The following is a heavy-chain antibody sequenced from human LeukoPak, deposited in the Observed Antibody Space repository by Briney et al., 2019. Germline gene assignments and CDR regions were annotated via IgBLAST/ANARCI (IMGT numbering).Heavy chain of an antibody. Sequence: PSETLSLTCAVYGGSFSGYYWSWIRQPPGKGLEWIGEINHSGSTNYNPSLKSRVTISVDTSKNQFSLKLSSVTAADTAVYYCARGRFGIAAAGTYYYYYMDVWGKGTTVTVSS. CDR2: INHSGST. CDR1: GGSFSGYY. V-gene: IGHV4-34*01. CDR3: ARGRFGIAAAGTYYYYYMDV. D-gene: IGHD6-13*01. J-gene: IGHJ6*03.